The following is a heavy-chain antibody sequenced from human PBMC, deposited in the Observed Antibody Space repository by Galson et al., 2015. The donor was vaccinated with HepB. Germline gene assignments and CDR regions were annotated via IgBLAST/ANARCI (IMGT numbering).Heavy chain of an antibody. D-gene: IGHD7-27*01. CDR1: GGTFSSYT. Sequence: SVKVSCKASGGTFSSYTISWVRQAPGQGLEWMGRIIPILGIANYAQKFQGRVTITADKSTSTAYMELSSLRSEDTAVYYCARDDGDVNYFDYWGQGTLVTVSS. CDR2: IIPILGIA. V-gene: IGHV1-69*04. CDR3: ARDDGDVNYFDY. J-gene: IGHJ4*02.